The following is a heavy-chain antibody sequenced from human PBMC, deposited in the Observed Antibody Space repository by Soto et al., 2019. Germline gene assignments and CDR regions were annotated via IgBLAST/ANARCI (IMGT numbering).Heavy chain of an antibody. Sequence: QVQLQESGPGLVRPSGALSVTCAVSGDSISRSHWWSWVRQSPGKGLEWIGEISHSGITNYNPSLKSRVTISGDKSKNQPSLKLTSVTAADPAVYYCARVRYDRSGFDHWGQGTLVSVSS. CDR1: GDSISRSHW. V-gene: IGHV4-4*02. CDR2: ISHSGIT. D-gene: IGHD3-22*01. J-gene: IGHJ4*02. CDR3: ARVRYDRSGFDH.